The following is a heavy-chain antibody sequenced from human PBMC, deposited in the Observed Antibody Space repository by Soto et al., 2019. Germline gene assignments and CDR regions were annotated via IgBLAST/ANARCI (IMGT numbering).Heavy chain of an antibody. CDR3: ARGVSVRGFNYYAMDV. CDR1: GYTFTTYP. J-gene: IGHJ6*02. D-gene: IGHD3-10*01. CDR2: VSAGNDNT. V-gene: IGHV1-3*01. Sequence: ASVKVSCKASGYTFTTYPMHWVRQAPGQRLEWMGWVSAGNDNTEYSQKFQGRVTITRDTSASTAHMELSSLRSEDTAVYYCARGVSVRGFNYYAMDVWGQGTTVNVSS.